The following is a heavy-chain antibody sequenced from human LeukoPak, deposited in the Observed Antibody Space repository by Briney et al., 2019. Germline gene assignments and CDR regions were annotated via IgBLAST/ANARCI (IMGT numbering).Heavy chain of an antibody. V-gene: IGHV4-39*01. J-gene: IGHJ4*02. D-gene: IGHD4-17*01. CDR1: GGSISSSSYY. CDR3: ARVTRTFRYGDYVDYFDY. Sequence: SETLSLTCTVSGGSISSSSYYWGWLRQPPGKGLEWIGSIYYSGSTYYNPSLKSRVTISVDTSKNQFSLKLSSVTAADTAVYYCARVTRTFRYGDYVDYFDYWGQGTLVTVSS. CDR2: IYYSGST.